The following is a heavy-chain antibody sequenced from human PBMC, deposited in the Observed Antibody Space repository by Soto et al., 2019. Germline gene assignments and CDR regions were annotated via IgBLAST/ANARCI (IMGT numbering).Heavy chain of an antibody. CDR2: IYYSGST. CDR3: AREVYDSGTFDY. CDR1: GGSISSGDYY. Sequence: SETLSLTCTVSGGSISSGDYYWSWIRQPPGKGLEWIGYIYYSGSTYYNPSLKSRVTISVDTSKNQFSLKLSSVTAADTAVYYCAREVYDSGTFDYWGQGTLVTVSS. D-gene: IGHD5-12*01. V-gene: IGHV4-30-4*01. J-gene: IGHJ4*02.